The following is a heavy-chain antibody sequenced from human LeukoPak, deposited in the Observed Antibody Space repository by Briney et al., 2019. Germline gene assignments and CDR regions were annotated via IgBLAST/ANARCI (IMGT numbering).Heavy chain of an antibody. CDR3: ARRIAAAPMSWFDP. Sequence: SQTLSLTCTVSGGSISSGSYYCSWIRQPAGKGLEWIGRIYTSGSTNYNPSLKSRVTISVDTSKNQFSLKLSSVTAADTAVYYCARRIAAAPMSWFDPWGQGTLVTVSS. CDR2: IYTSGST. V-gene: IGHV4-61*02. CDR1: GGSISSGSYY. J-gene: IGHJ5*02. D-gene: IGHD6-13*01.